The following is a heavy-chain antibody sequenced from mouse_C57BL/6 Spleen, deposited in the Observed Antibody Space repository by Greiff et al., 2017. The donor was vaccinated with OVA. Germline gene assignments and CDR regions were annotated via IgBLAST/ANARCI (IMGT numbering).Heavy chain of an antibody. J-gene: IGHJ3*01. CDR3: ARHDDDGFPFAY. V-gene: IGHV5-2*01. CDR2: INSDGGST. Sequence: EVKLMESGGGLVQPGESLKLSCESNEYEFPSYDMSWVRKTPEKRLELVAAINSDGGSTYYPDTMERRFIISRDNTKKTLYLQMSSLRSEDTAVYYCARHDDDGFPFAYWGQGTLVTVSA. D-gene: IGHD2-3*01. CDR1: EYEFPSYD.